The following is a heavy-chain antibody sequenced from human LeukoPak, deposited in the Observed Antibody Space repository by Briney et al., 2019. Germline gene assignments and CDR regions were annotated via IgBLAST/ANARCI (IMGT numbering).Heavy chain of an antibody. CDR2: IIPIFGTA. J-gene: IGHJ6*04. V-gene: IGHV1-69*05. Sequence: SVKVSCKASGCTFSSYAISWVRQAPGQGLEWMGGIIPIFGTANYAQKFQGRVTITTDESTSTAYMELSSLRSEDTAVYYCARGMNWNYRLDVWGKGTTVTVSS. CDR3: ARGMNWNYRLDV. D-gene: IGHD1-7*01. CDR1: GCTFSSYA.